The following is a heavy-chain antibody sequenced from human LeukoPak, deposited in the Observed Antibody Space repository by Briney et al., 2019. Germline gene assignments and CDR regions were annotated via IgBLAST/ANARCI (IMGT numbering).Heavy chain of an antibody. CDR1: GGSISSSSYY. CDR2: IYYSGST. V-gene: IGHV4-39*01. J-gene: IGHJ4*02. CDR3: ARQAQRSAVTVTTDYFDY. Sequence: SETLSLTCTVSGGSISSSSYYWGWIRQPPGKGLEWIGSIYYSGSTYYNPSLKSRVTISVDTSKNQFSLKLSSVTAADTAVYYCARQAQRSAVTVTTDYFDYWGQGTLVTVSS. D-gene: IGHD4-17*01.